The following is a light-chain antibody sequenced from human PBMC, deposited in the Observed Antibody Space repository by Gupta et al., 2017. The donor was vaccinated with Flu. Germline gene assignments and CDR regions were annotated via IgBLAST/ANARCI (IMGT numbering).Light chain of an antibody. Sequence: QSALTQPASVSGSPGQSITISCTGTSSDVGGYNYVSWYQQHPGKAPKLMIYEVSNRPSGVSNRCSGSKAGKTAFLTISGLQAEDEAYYYCSSYTSSSTRVFGGGTKLTVL. J-gene: IGLJ2*01. CDR2: EVS. CDR3: SSYTSSSTRV. V-gene: IGLV2-14*01. CDR1: SSDVGGYNY.